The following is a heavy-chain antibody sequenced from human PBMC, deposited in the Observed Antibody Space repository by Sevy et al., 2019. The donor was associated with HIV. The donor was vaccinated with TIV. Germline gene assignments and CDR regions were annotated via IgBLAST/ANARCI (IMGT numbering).Heavy chain of an antibody. D-gene: IGHD4-17*01. CDR2: IYSGST. CDR3: ARSDYGDYVGWFDP. V-gene: IGHV4-59*11. J-gene: IGHJ5*02. CDR1: GGSISNHQ. Sequence: SETLSLTCTVSGGSISNHQWSWIRQPPGKGLEWIGYIYSGSTSYKPSLKSRLTISVDTSKKQFSLKMSSVTAADTAVYYCARSDYGDYVGWFDPWGQGTLVTVSS.